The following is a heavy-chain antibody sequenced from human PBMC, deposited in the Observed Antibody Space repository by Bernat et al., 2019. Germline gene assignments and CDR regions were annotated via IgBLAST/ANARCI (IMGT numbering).Heavy chain of an antibody. CDR3: ASGPNWGRG. CDR1: GFTFSHYY. CDR2: INQDGSER. D-gene: IGHD3-16*01. J-gene: IGHJ4*02. Sequence: EVQLVESGGGLVQPGGSLRLSCAASGFTFSHYYMTWVRQAPGTGLEAVAVINQDGSERYYVDAVKGRFTISRDNAGNSLYLQMNSLRAEDTAVYYCASGPNWGRGWGQGALVTVSS. V-gene: IGHV3-7*03.